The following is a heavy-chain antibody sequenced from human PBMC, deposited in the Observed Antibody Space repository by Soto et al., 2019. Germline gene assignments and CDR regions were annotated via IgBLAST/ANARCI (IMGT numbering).Heavy chain of an antibody. CDR1: GFTFSSYA. CDR2: ISGSGGST. D-gene: IGHD3-22*01. Sequence: GSLRLSCAASGFTFSSYAMSWVRQAPGKGLEWVSAISGSGGSTYYADSVKGRFTISRDNSKNTLYLQMNSLRAEDTAVHYCATPITMIVVAPSGYWGQGTLVTVSS. CDR3: ATPITMIVVAPSGY. J-gene: IGHJ4*02. V-gene: IGHV3-23*01.